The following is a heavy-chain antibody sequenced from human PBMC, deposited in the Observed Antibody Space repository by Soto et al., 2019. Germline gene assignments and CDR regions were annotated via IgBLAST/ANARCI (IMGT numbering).Heavy chain of an antibody. CDR2: ISPSSGST. D-gene: IGHD5-12*01. V-gene: IGHV1-46*01. J-gene: IGHJ4*01. CDR3: ARGPDSGYPYFDF. Sequence: ASVKVSCKASEYTFTSYYMHWVRQAPGQGLEWIGIISPSSGSTSYAQKFQGRVTMTTDTSTSTAYMELRSLRSDDTAVYYCARGPDSGYPYFDFWGQGSLVTVSS. CDR1: EYTFTSYY.